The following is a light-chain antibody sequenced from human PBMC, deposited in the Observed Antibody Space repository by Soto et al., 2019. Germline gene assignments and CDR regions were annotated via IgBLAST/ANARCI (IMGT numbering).Light chain of an antibody. CDR2: GNS. CDR1: SSNIGAGYD. V-gene: IGLV1-40*01. J-gene: IGLJ2*01. Sequence: PSVSGAPGQRVTISCTWGSSNIGAGYDVHWYQQLPGTAPKLLIYGNSNRPSGLPDRVSGSKSGTSASLAITGLQAEDEAGYYSKSYDNSLSGYVLFGEGTKLTVL. CDR3: KSYDNSLSGYVL.